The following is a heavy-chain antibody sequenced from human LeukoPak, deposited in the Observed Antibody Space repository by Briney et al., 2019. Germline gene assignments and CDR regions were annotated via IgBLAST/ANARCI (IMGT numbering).Heavy chain of an antibody. CDR3: ARSPAWDIVVVPAAIKGWYFDL. D-gene: IGHD2-2*02. V-gene: IGHV4-39*01. CDR2: IYYSGST. Sequence: SETLSLTCTVSGGSISSSSYYWGWIRQPPGKGLEWIGSIYYSGSTYYNPSLKSRVTISVDTSKNQFSLKLSSVTAADTAVYYCARSPAWDIVVVPAAIKGWYFDLWGRGTLVTVSS. CDR1: GGSISSSSYY. J-gene: IGHJ2*01.